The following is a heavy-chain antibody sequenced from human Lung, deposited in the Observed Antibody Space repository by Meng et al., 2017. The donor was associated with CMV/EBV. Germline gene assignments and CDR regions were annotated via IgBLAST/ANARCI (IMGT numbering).Heavy chain of an antibody. J-gene: IGHJ4*02. CDR2: IRGKDYGETT. V-gene: IGHV3-49*04. Sequence: GGSLRLSCATSGFTFGDYGLSWVRQAPGKGLEWVAFIRGKDYGETTEYAPSVKARFTVSRDDSKNIAYLQMNSLKAEDTAVYYCVREHLPIVAVGLPGDYWGQGTLVTVSS. CDR1: GFTFGDYG. CDR3: VREHLPIVAVGLPGDY. D-gene: IGHD3-3*01.